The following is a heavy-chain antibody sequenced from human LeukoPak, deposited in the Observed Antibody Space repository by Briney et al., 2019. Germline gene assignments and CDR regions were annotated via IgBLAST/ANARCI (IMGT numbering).Heavy chain of an antibody. CDR1: GFTFSTNW. CDR3: AKDRTEYQGGCGY. D-gene: IGHD2-21*01. J-gene: IGHJ4*02. V-gene: IGHV3-74*01. Sequence: GGSLRLSCAASGFTFSTNWMHWVRQAPGKGLVWVSRINGDGSRTNYADSVEGRFTISRDNAKNTVYLQMNSLRAEDTAVYYCAKDRTEYQGGCGYWGQGTLVTVSS. CDR2: INGDGSRT.